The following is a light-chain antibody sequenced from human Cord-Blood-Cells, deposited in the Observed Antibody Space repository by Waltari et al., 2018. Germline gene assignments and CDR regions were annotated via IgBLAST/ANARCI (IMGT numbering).Light chain of an antibody. CDR2: EVR. CDR3: CSYAGSSTYV. Sequence: QSALTQPASVSGSPGQSITISCTGTSSDVGSYNLISWYQQHPGKAPNLMIYEVRKRPSGVSNRCSGSKSGNTASLTICGLQAEDDADYYCCSYAGSSTYVFGTGTKVTVL. J-gene: IGLJ1*01. V-gene: IGLV2-23*02. CDR1: SSDVGSYNL.